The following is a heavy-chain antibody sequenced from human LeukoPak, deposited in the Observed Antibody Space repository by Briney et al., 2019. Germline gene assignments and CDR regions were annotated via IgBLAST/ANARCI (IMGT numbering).Heavy chain of an antibody. D-gene: IGHD4-17*01. Sequence: PGGPLKFSCEAPELTFSTYAIHGFPKAPGKGLRWVEVISYDGSNKYQADSVKGRFATSRDNSKNTLYLQMNSLRAEDTAVYYCAKETTVTTSRYHYGMDVWGQGTTVTVSS. CDR2: ISYDGSNK. V-gene: IGHV3-30*18. CDR3: AKETTVTTSRYHYGMDV. CDR1: ELTFSTYA. J-gene: IGHJ6*02.